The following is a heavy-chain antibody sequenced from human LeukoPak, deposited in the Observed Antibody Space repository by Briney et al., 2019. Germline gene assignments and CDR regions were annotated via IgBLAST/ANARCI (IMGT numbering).Heavy chain of an antibody. D-gene: IGHD4-17*01. V-gene: IGHV3-21*01. CDR3: ARGLRRGDY. CDR2: ISSTGNNI. J-gene: IGHJ4*02. CDR1: GFTFTIYT. Sequence: AGGSLRLSCAASGFTFTIYTMNWVRQAPGRGLEWVSSISSTGNNIYYADSVKGRFTISRDNAKVSLYLEMNSLRAEDTAVYYRARGLRRGDYWGQGTLVTVSS.